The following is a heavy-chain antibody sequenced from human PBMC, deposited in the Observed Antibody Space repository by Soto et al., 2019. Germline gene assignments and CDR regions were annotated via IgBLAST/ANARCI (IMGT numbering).Heavy chain of an antibody. CDR1: GFTFSSYW. CDR3: AKYWIRSAVYNYGMDV. Sequence: PGGSLRLSCAASGFTFSSYWMHWVRQAPGKGLVWVSRINSDGSSTSYADSVKGRFTISRDNAKNTLYKQMNSLRANDTAEDYCAKYWIRSAVYNYGMDVWGQGTTVTVSS. J-gene: IGHJ6*02. CDR2: INSDGSST. V-gene: IGHV3-74*01. D-gene: IGHD1-1*01.